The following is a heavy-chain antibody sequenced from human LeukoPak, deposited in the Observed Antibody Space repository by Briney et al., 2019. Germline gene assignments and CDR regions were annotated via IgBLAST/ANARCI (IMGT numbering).Heavy chain of an antibody. CDR2: IKQDGSEK. D-gene: IGHD2-2*03. CDR3: ARVRLDYFDY. V-gene: IGHV3-7*03. CDR1: GFTFSSYA. Sequence: GGSLRLSCAASGFTFSSYAMSWVRQAPGKGLEWVANIKQDGSEKYYVDSVKGRFTISRDNAKNSLYLQMNSLRAEDAAVYYCARVRLDYFDYWGQGTLVTVSS. J-gene: IGHJ4*02.